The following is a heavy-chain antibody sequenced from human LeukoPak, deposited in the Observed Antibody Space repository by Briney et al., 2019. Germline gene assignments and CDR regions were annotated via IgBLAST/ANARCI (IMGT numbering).Heavy chain of an antibody. J-gene: IGHJ6*02. CDR1: GYTFTSYY. V-gene: IGHV1-69*13. CDR3: ARGSVTILYYYYGMDV. Sequence: SVKVSCKASGYTFTSYYMHWVRQAPGQGLEWMGGIIPIFGTANYAQKFQGRVTITADESTSTAYMELSSLRSEDTAVYYCARGSVTILYYYYGMDVWGQETTVTVSS. D-gene: IGHD4-17*01. CDR2: IIPIFGTA.